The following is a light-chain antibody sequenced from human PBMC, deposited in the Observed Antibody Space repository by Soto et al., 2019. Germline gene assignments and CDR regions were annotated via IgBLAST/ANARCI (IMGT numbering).Light chain of an antibody. CDR1: QTISSW. V-gene: IGKV1-5*01. CDR2: DAS. J-gene: IGKJ1*01. Sequence: DIQMTQSPSTLSGSVGDRVTITCRASQTISSWLAWYQQKPGKAPKLLIYDASSLESGVPSRFSGSGSGTEFTLTISSLQAEDVAVYYCQQYYSTPQTFGQGTKVDIK. CDR3: QQYYSTPQT.